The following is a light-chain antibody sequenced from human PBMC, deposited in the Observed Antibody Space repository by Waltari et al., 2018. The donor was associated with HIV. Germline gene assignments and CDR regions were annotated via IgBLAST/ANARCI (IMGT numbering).Light chain of an antibody. CDR1: IGARYD. J-gene: IGLJ1*01. CDR3: QSYDSNLRGNYV. V-gene: IGLV1-40*01. CDR2: GTS. Sequence: QSTLTQPPSVSRAPGQRVTIFCTIGARYDYHRYQQFPGTAPKLLIFGTSKRPPGVPDRFSGSKSGTSASLAISGLQAEDEADYYCQSYDSNLRGNYVFGTGTKVTVL.